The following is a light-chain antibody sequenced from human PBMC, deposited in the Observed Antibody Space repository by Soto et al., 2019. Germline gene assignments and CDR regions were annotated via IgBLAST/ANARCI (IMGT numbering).Light chain of an antibody. CDR1: SSNIGSNT. V-gene: IGLV1-44*01. CDR3: AAWDDSLNGYV. CDR2: ANN. Sequence: VLTQPPSASGTPGQRVTISCSGSSSNIGSNTVNCYQQLPGTAPKLLIHANNQRPSGVPDRLSGSQSGTSASLDISWLQSEEADYYCAAWDDSLNGYVVGTGTKVTVL. J-gene: IGLJ1*01.